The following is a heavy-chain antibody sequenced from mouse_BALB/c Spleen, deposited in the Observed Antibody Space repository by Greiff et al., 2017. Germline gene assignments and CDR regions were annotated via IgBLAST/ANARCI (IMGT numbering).Heavy chain of an antibody. CDR3: ASFFRYGAMDY. Sequence: DVKLVESGGGLVQPGGSLKLSCAASGFTFSSYGMSWVRQTPDKRLELVATINSNGGSTYYPDSVKGRFTISRDNAKNTLYLQMSSLKSEDTAMYYCASFFRYGAMDYWGQGTSVTGSS. V-gene: IGHV5-6-3*01. D-gene: IGHD2-14*01. CDR1: GFTFSSYG. CDR2: INSNGGST. J-gene: IGHJ4*01.